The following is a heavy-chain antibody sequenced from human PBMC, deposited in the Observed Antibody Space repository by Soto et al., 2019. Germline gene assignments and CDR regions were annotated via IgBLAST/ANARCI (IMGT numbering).Heavy chain of an antibody. D-gene: IGHD3-16*01. CDR1: GFTFSSYA. CDR3: AKGAGPPYIPSTFYYYGMDV. Sequence: PGGSLRLSCAASGFTFSSYAMSWVRQAPGKGLEWVSAISGSGGSTYYADSAKGRFTISRDNSKNTLYLQMNSLRAEDTAVYYCAKGAGPPYIPSTFYYYGMDVWGQGTTVTVSS. J-gene: IGHJ6*02. V-gene: IGHV3-23*01. CDR2: ISGSGGST.